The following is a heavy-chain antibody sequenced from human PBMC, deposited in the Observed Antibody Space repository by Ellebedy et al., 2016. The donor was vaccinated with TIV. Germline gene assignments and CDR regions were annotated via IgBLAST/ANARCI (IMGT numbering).Heavy chain of an antibody. J-gene: IGHJ4*02. CDR1: GGTFSSYA. CDR3: ARESVAGTDY. V-gene: IGHV1-2*02. Sequence: ASVKVSCXASGGTFSSYAISWVRQAPGQGLEWMGWINPNSGNTNYRKKFQDRVTMTTDTSISTVYMELGRLTSDDTAVYYCARESVAGTDYWGQGTLVTVSS. CDR2: INPNSGNT. D-gene: IGHD6-19*01.